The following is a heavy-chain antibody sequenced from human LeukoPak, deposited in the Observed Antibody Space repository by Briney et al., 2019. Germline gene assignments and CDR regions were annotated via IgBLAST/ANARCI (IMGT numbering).Heavy chain of an antibody. CDR3: TTDRDIVATLDY. CDR1: GFTFSSYA. V-gene: IGHV3-23*01. D-gene: IGHD5-12*01. Sequence: GGSLRLSCAASGFTFSSYAMSWVRQAPGKGLEWVSAISGSGGSTYYADSVKGRFTISRDNSKNTLYLQMNSLKTEDTAVYYCTTDRDIVATLDYWGQGTLVTVSS. CDR2: ISGSGGST. J-gene: IGHJ4*02.